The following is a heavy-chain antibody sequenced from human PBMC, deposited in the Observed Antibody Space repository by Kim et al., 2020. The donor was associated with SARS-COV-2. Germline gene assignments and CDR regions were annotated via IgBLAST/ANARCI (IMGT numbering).Heavy chain of an antibody. Sequence: SETLSLTCTVSGGSISSSSYYWGWIRQPPGKGLEWIGSIYYSGSTYYNPSLKSRVTISVDTSKNQFSLKLSSVTAADTAVYYCARTRPGDLPQLADAFDIWGQGTMVTVSS. CDR3: ARTRPGDLPQLADAFDI. J-gene: IGHJ3*02. D-gene: IGHD6-13*01. CDR2: IYYSGST. CDR1: GGSISSSSYY. V-gene: IGHV4-39*07.